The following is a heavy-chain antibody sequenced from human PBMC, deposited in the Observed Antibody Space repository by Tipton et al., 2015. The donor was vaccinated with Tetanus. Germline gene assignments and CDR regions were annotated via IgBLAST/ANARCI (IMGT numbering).Heavy chain of an antibody. D-gene: IGHD3-3*01. CDR3: ARDSSQGLIYFWSGFHDQIDY. Sequence: SLRLSCAASGFTFSSNAMHWVRQAPGKGLEWVAVIWFDGSQEKYADSVKGRFTISRDNSNSTLYLHMNSLRAGDTATYYCARDSSQGLIYFWSGFHDQIDYWGHGTLVTVSS. J-gene: IGHJ4*01. CDR1: GFTFSSNA. CDR2: IWFDGSQE. V-gene: IGHV3-33*01.